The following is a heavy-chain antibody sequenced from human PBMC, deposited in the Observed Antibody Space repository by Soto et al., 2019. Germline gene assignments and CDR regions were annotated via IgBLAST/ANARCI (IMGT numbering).Heavy chain of an antibody. D-gene: IGHD6-19*01. J-gene: IGHJ4*02. CDR2: ISAYNGNT. CDR1: GYTFTSYG. Sequence: QVQLVQSGAEVKKPGASVKVSCKASGYTFTSYGISWVRQAPGQGLEWMGWISAYNGNTNYAQTLQGRVTMTTDTSRGTDCMELRSLRTIDTAVYYCARDISLISSGCGYWGQGTLVTVSS. V-gene: IGHV1-18*01. CDR3: ARDISLISSGCGY.